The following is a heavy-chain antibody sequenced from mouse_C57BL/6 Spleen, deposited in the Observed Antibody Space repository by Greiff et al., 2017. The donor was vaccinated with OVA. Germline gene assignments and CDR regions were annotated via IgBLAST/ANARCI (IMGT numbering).Heavy chain of an antibody. V-gene: IGHV1-53*01. D-gene: IGHD2-5*01. J-gene: IGHJ4*01. Sequence: VQLQQPGTELVKPGASVKLSCKASGYTFTSYWMHWVQQRPGQGLEWIGNINPSNGGTNYNEKFKSKATLTVDKSSSTAYMQLSSLTSEDSAVYYCARAYSNSPYAMDYWGQGTSVTVSS. CDR3: ARAYSNSPYAMDY. CDR1: GYTFTSYW. CDR2: INPSNGGT.